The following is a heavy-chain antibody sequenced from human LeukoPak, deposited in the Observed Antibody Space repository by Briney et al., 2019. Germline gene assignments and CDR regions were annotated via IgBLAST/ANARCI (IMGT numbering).Heavy chain of an antibody. Sequence: GESLKISCKGSGYSFTSYWIGWGRQMPGKGLEWMGIIYPGDSDTRYSPCFQCQVTISADQSISTAYLQWSSLKASDTAMYYCARRHFYYYYMDVWGKGTTVTVSS. CDR1: GYSFTSYW. V-gene: IGHV5-51*01. J-gene: IGHJ6*03. D-gene: IGHD3-3*02. CDR3: ARRHFYYYYMDV. CDR2: IYPGDSDT.